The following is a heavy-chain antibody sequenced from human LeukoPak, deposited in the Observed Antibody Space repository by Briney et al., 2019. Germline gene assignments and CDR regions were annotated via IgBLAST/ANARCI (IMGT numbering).Heavy chain of an antibody. Sequence: GGSLRLSCAASGFTFSSYSMNWVRQAPGKGLEWVSSISSSSSYIYYADSVKGRFTISRDNAKNSLYLQMNSLRAEDTAVYYCARGNGYCSGGSCYSYEDWFDPWGQGTLVTVSS. D-gene: IGHD2-15*01. CDR2: ISSSSSYI. J-gene: IGHJ5*02. CDR1: GFTFSSYS. V-gene: IGHV3-21*01. CDR3: ARGNGYCSGGSCYSYEDWFDP.